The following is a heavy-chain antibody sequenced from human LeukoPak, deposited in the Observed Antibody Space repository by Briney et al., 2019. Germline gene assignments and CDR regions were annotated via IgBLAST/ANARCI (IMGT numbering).Heavy chain of an antibody. CDR3: ARYRHYGSGSYYEALDY. J-gene: IGHJ4*02. CDR1: GGSISRYY. Sequence: SETLSLTCSVSGGSISRYYWSWIRQPPGKGLEWIGYIYYSGSTNYNPSLKSRVTISVDTSKNQFSPKLSSVTAADTAVYYCARYRHYGSGSYYEALDYWGQGTLVAVSS. D-gene: IGHD3-10*01. CDR2: IYYSGST. V-gene: IGHV4-59*01.